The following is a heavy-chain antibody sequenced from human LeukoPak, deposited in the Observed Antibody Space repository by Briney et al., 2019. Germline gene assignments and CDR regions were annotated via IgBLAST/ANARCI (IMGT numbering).Heavy chain of an antibody. CDR3: ARLRKDYDSSGYYWARYNWFDH. Sequence: SETLSLTCAVYGGSFSGYYWSWIRQPPGKGLEWIGEINHSGSTNYNPSLKSRVTISVDTSKNQFSLKLSSVTAADTAVYYCARLRKDYDSSGYYWARYNWFDHWGQGTLVTVSS. CDR2: INHSGST. D-gene: IGHD3-22*01. J-gene: IGHJ5*02. CDR1: GGSFSGYY. V-gene: IGHV4-34*01.